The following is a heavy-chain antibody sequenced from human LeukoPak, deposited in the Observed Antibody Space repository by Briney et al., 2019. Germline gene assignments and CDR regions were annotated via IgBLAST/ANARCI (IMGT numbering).Heavy chain of an antibody. D-gene: IGHD6-19*01. CDR3: AKDISSSGEDY. CDR2: IKQDGSEK. CDR1: GFTFSSYW. Sequence: PGGSLRLSCAASGFTFSSYWMSWVRQAPGKGLEWVANIKQDGSEKYYVDSVKGRFTISRDNSKNSLYMQMNSLRTEDSALYYCAKDISSSGEDYWGQGTLVIVSS. V-gene: IGHV3-7*03. J-gene: IGHJ4*02.